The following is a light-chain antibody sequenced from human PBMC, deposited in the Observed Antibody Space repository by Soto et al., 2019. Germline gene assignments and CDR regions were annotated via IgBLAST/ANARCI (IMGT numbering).Light chain of an antibody. CDR3: QHYNAFPLP. V-gene: IGKV1-5*01. Sequence: DIQMTQSPSTLSASVGGGVTITCRASQSIRNWWAWCQDKPGKAPQLLIDGASTLERGGPSRGSGSGAGTESTRTIGGLQPDDVETYYCQHYNAFPLPFGQGTKVDIK. J-gene: IGKJ1*01. CDR1: QSIRNW. CDR2: GAS.